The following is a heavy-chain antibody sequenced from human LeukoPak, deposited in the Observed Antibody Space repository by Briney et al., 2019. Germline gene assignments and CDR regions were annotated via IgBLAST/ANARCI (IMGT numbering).Heavy chain of an antibody. CDR1: GGSISSYY. V-gene: IGHV4-59*01. CDR2: IYYSGST. Sequence: SETLSLTCTVAGGSISSYYWSWIRQPPGKGLERIGYIYYSGSTNYNPSLKSRVTISVDTSKNQFSLKLSSVTAADTAVYYCARGKVVPAAFDYWGQGTLVTVSS. CDR3: ARGKVVPAAFDY. D-gene: IGHD2-2*01. J-gene: IGHJ4*02.